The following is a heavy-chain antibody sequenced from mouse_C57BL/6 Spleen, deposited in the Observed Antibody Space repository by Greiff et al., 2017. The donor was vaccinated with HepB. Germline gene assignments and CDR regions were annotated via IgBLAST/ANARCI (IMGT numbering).Heavy chain of an antibody. V-gene: IGHV1-52*01. CDR3: AREGDYAMDY. Sequence: QVHVKQPGAELVRPGSSVKLSCKASGYTFTSYWMHWVKQRPIQGLEWIGNIDPSDSETHYNQKFKDKATLTVDKSSSTAYMQLSSLTSEDSAVYYGAREGDYAMDYWGQGTSVTVSS. J-gene: IGHJ4*01. CDR2: IDPSDSET. CDR1: GYTFTSYW.